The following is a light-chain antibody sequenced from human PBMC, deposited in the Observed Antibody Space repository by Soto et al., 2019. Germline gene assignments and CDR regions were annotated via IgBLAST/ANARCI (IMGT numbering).Light chain of an antibody. V-gene: IGKV1-5*03. CDR1: QTISTW. Sequence: DIQMTQSPSTLSASLGDRVTITCRASQTISTWLAWYQQKPGKAPNLLIYKASSLESGVPPRFSGSGSGTEFTLTISSLQPDDFATYYCQQYHSYSWTFGQGTKV. CDR2: KAS. CDR3: QQYHSYSWT. J-gene: IGKJ1*01.